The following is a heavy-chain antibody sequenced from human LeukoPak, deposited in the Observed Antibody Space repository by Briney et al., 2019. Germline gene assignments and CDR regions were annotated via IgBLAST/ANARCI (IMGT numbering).Heavy chain of an antibody. Sequence: SETLSLTCTVSGGSISSSSYYWGWIRQPPGKGLEWIGSIYYSGSTYYNPSLKSRVTISVDTSKNQFSLKLSSVTAADTAVYYCARHGSDYDILTGYYNYFDYWGQGTLVTVSS. D-gene: IGHD3-9*01. J-gene: IGHJ4*02. CDR2: IYYSGST. CDR3: ARHGSDYDILTGYYNYFDY. V-gene: IGHV4-39*07. CDR1: GGSISSSSYY.